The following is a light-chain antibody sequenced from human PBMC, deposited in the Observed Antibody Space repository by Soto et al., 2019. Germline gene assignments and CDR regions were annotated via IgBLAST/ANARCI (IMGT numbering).Light chain of an antibody. CDR3: QQYNNWPPWT. V-gene: IGKV3-15*01. CDR1: ETIKKT. CDR2: GAS. Sequence: EIVFTQSPGSLSLSPGEGSTLSCRASETIKKTYLAWYQQQPGQAPRLLIYGASTRATGIPARFSGSGSGTDFTLTISSLQSEDFAVYYCQQYNNWPPWTFGQGTKVDIK. J-gene: IGKJ1*01.